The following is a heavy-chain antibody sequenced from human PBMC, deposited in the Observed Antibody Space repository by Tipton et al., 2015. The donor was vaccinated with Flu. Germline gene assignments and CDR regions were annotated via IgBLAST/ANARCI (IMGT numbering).Heavy chain of an antibody. Sequence: TLSLTCTVSGYSISSDYYWGWIRQPPGKGLEWIGNIFHTGSTYYNPSLKSRVTLSVDTSKNQFSLKLGSVTAADTAVYYCARLTYYYGSGTSDCWGQGTLLTVSS. CDR1: GYSISSDYY. CDR2: IFHTGST. J-gene: IGHJ4*02. V-gene: IGHV4-38-2*02. CDR3: ARLTYYYGSGTSDC. D-gene: IGHD3-10*01.